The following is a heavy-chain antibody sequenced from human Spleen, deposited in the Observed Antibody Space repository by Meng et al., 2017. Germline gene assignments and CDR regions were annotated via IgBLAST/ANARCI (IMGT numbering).Heavy chain of an antibody. CDR2: INHSGST. CDR3: AGGAVVTLIFYHAMDV. J-gene: IGHJ6*02. Sequence: SETLSLTCVVSGGSFSDYYWSWIRQPPGKGLEWIGEINHSGSTNYNPSLVSRATISVDTSQNNLSLKLTSVTAADTAVYYCAGGAVVTLIFYHAMDVWGQGATVTVSS. V-gene: IGHV4-34*01. CDR1: GGSFSDYY. D-gene: IGHD2-21*02.